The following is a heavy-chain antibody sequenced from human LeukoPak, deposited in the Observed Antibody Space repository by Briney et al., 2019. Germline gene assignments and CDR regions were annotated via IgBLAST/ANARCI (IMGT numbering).Heavy chain of an antibody. V-gene: IGHV1-2*02. CDR2: INPKNGDT. J-gene: IGHJ5*02. Sequence: GASVKVPCKASGYTFTSFYIHWVRQAPGQRPEWMGWINPKNGDTNFARKFQGRVSLTRDMSSSTVYMEMSSLKSDDTAIFFCARPRETFNTGRYDYDLWGQGTLVTVSS. CDR3: ARPRETFNTGRYDYDL. CDR1: GYTFTSFY. D-gene: IGHD1-1*01.